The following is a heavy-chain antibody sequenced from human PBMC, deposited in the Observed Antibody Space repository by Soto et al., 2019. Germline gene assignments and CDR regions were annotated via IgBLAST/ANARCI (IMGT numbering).Heavy chain of an antibody. V-gene: IGHV5-51*01. CDR2: IYPGDSDT. D-gene: IGHD1-1*01. J-gene: IGHJ6*02. Sequence: LVEPQKISWKGSGYSFTSFWIGWVRQIHGKGLEWMGIIYPGDSDTRYSPSFQGQVTISADKSISTAYLQWSSLKASDTAMYYCARHTGGTFTYYYYGMGVCGQRTTVTGSS. CDR1: GYSFTSFW. CDR3: ARHTGGTFTYYYYGMGV.